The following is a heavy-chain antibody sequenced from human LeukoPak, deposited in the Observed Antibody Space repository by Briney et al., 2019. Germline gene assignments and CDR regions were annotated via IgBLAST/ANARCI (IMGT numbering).Heavy chain of an antibody. J-gene: IGHJ4*02. CDR3: ARDVRRDY. V-gene: IGHV3-7*04. Sequence: GGSLRLSCAASGFTFSSYWMRCVRQAPGEGLEWVANIKQDGTEKYYMDSVKGRFSISRDNAKNSLYLQMNALRAEDTAVYYCARDVRRDYWGQGTLVTVST. CDR1: GFTFSSYW. CDR2: IKQDGTEK.